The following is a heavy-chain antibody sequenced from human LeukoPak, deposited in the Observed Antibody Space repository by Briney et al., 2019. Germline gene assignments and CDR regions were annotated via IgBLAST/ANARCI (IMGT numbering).Heavy chain of an antibody. V-gene: IGHV4-59*08. J-gene: IGHJ5*02. Sequence: NPSETLSLTCSVSGDSISTYCWSWIRQPQRKGLEWIGYIYSIGSTKYHPSLKTRVTISIDASRNQFSLTVHSVTAADTAMYYCARHPRSCSGGGTCYSWFDGSGQGAMVTDCS. CDR3: ARHPRSCSGGGTCYSWFDG. CDR1: GDSISTYC. D-gene: IGHD2-15*01. CDR2: IYSIGST.